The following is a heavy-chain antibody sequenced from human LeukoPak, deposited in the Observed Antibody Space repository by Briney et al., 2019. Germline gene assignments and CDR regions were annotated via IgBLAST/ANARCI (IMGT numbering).Heavy chain of an antibody. D-gene: IGHD1-14*01. V-gene: IGHV3-23*01. CDR1: GFTFSSSA. J-gene: IGHJ4*02. Sequence: PGGSLRLSCAASGFTFSSSAMSWVRQAPGKGLEWVSAISGSGGSTYYADSVKGRFTISRDNSKNTLYLQMNSLRAEDTAVYYCAKDPEWRPEYYFDYWGQGTLVTVSS. CDR2: ISGSGGST. CDR3: AKDPEWRPEYYFDY.